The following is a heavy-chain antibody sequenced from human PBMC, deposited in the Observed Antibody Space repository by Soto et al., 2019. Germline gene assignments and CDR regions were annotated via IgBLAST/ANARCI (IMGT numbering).Heavy chain of an antibody. CDR3: AKDRAIATVHYYYGMDF. Sequence: PVGSLRLSCAASGFTFDDCTMHWVRQAPGKGLEWVSLISWDGGSTYYADSVKGRFTISRDNSKNSLYLQMNSLRTEDTALYYCAKDRAIATVHYYYGMDFSGQGTTAIVSS. V-gene: IGHV3-43*01. CDR2: ISWDGGST. J-gene: IGHJ6*02. D-gene: IGHD6-13*01. CDR1: GFTFDDCT.